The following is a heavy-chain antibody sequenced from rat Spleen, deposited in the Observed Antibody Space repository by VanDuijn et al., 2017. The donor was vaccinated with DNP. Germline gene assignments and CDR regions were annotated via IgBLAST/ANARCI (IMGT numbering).Heavy chain of an antibody. J-gene: IGHJ1*01. CDR1: GYSITSSYR. CDR3: ARTRSPYWYFDF. Sequence: EVQLQESGPGLVKTSQSLSLTCSVTGYSITSSYRWNWIRKFPGNKLEWMGSVNSAGTTNYNPSLKSRISITRDTSKNQLFLQVNSVTTEDTATYYCARTRSPYWYFDFWGPGTMVTVSS. V-gene: IGHV3-3*01. D-gene: IGHD3-8*01. CDR2: VNSAGTT.